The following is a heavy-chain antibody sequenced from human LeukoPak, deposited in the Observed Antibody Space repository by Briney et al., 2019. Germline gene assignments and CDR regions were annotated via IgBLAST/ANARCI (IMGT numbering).Heavy chain of an antibody. CDR2: IYTSGST. Sequence: PSETLSLTCTVSGGSISSYYWSWIRQPAGKGLEWIGRIYTSGSTNYNPSLTSRVTMSVDTSKNQFSLKLSSVTAADTAVYYCARDSNYYDSSGYFDYWYFDLWGRGTLVTVSS. J-gene: IGHJ2*01. CDR3: ARDSNYYDSSGYFDYWYFDL. D-gene: IGHD3-22*01. V-gene: IGHV4-4*07. CDR1: GGSISSYY.